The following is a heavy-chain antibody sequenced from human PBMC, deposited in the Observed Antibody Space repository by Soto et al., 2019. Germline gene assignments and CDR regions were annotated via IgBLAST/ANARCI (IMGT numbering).Heavy chain of an antibody. J-gene: IGHJ6*02. CDR3: ASRTYAMYV. Sequence: QVQLQESGPGLVKPSGTLSLTCAVSGGSISSSNWWSWVRQPPGKGLEWIGEIFHNGNTYSNPSLTGRVTMSVDKSKNQFSLNLNSVTAGDTSVYYCASRTYAMYVWGQGTTVTVSS. CDR2: IFHNGNT. V-gene: IGHV4-4*02. CDR1: GGSISSSNW.